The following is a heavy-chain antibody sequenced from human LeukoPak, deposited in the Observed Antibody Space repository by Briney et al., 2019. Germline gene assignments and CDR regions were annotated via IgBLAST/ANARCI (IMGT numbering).Heavy chain of an antibody. D-gene: IGHD3-9*01. V-gene: IGHV3-23*01. CDR2: ISGSGGST. CDR1: GFTFSSYA. Sequence: PGGSLRLSCAASGFTFSSYAMSWVRQAPGKGLEWVSAISGSGGSTYYADSVKGRFTISKDNSKNTLYLQMNSLRAEDTAVYYCAKGRLDWLSLDYWGQGTPVTVSS. CDR3: AKGRLDWLSLDY. J-gene: IGHJ4*02.